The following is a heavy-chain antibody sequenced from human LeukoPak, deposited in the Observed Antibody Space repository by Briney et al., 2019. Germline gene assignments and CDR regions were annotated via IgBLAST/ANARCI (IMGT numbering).Heavy chain of an antibody. CDR3: AKVRGNVGSSYFPDY. CDR1: GFTFSNAW. CDR2: ILYDGSNR. V-gene: IGHV3-30*18. J-gene: IGHJ4*02. D-gene: IGHD3-22*01. Sequence: GGSLRLSCAASGFTFSNAWMNWVRQAPGKGLEWVAVILYDGSNRQYADSVKGRFTISRDNSKNTLYLQMNSLRVEDTAVYYCAKVRGNVGSSYFPDYWGQGTLVTVTS.